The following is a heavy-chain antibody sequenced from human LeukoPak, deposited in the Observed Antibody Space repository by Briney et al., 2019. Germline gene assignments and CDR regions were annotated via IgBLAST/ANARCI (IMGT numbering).Heavy chain of an antibody. Sequence: GGSLRLSRAVSGFIFSNYAMHWVRQAPGKRLEWVAVTAYDGSNEYYADSVKGRFTISRDNSKNTLNLQMNSLRAEDTAVYYCARDMRGDYGDYSSSDYYYGMDVWGQGTTVTVSS. V-gene: IGHV3-30*04. CDR3: ARDMRGDYGDYSSSDYYYGMDV. J-gene: IGHJ6*02. D-gene: IGHD4-17*01. CDR1: GFIFSNYA. CDR2: TAYDGSNE.